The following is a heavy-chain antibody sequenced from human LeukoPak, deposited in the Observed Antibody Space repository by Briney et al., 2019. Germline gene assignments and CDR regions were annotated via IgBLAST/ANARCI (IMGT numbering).Heavy chain of an antibody. CDR1: GFTFSSYW. J-gene: IGHJ4*02. CDR2: INNDGSFT. CDR3: ARVRTNEDSYFDY. Sequence: GGSLRLSCAASGFTFSSYWMHWVRQAPGKGLVWVSRINNDGSFTSYADSVKGRFTISRDNAKNTLYLQMNSLRAEDTAVYYCARVRTNEDSYFDYWGQGTLVIVSS. D-gene: IGHD2-8*01. V-gene: IGHV3-74*01.